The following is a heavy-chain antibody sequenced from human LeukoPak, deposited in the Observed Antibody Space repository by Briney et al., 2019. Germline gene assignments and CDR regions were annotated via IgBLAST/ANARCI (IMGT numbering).Heavy chain of an antibody. V-gene: IGHV3-21*01. D-gene: IGHD3-3*01. CDR2: ISSSSSYI. CDR3: AREEGVEDAFDI. CDR1: GFTFSSYS. Sequence: GGSLRLSCAASGFTFSSYSMNWVRQAPGKGMEWVSSISSSSSYIYYADSVKGRFTISRDNAKNSLYLQMNSLRAEDTAVYYCAREEGVEDAFDIWRQGTMVTVSS. J-gene: IGHJ3*02.